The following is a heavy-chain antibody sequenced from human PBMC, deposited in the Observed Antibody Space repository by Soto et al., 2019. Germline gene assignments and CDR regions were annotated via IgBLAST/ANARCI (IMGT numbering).Heavy chain of an antibody. CDR2: ISAYNGNT. Sequence: ASVKVSCKASGYTFTSYVISWVRQAPGQGLEWMGWISAYNGNTNYAQKLQGRVTMTTDTSTSTAYMELRSLRSDDTAVYYCARDRLIWSGYGKTLYYYYGLDVWGQGTTVTVSS. V-gene: IGHV1-18*01. CDR3: ARDRLIWSGYGKTLYYYYGLDV. D-gene: IGHD5-12*01. CDR1: GYTFTSYV. J-gene: IGHJ6*02.